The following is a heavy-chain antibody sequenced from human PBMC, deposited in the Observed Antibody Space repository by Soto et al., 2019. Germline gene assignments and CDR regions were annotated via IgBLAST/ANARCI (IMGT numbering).Heavy chain of an antibody. CDR2: IYSSGNT. Sequence: SETHSLTSTVSGGNIASYYWNWIRHPPGQGLEWIGYIYSSGNTNYNPSLKSRVTISVDTSKNQFSLRLSAVTAADTAVYYCARERSGSSHFDYWGQGTLVTVSS. V-gene: IGHV4-59*01. J-gene: IGHJ4*02. D-gene: IGHD2-15*01. CDR3: ARERSGSSHFDY. CDR1: GGNIASYY.